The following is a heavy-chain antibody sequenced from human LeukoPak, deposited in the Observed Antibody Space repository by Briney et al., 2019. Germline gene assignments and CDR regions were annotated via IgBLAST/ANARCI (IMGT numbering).Heavy chain of an antibody. Sequence: GGSLRLSCAASGFTFRTYGMHWVRQAPGKGLEWVAVISYEGSKKYYADSVKGRFTISRDNSKNTLYLQMNSLRAEDTAVYYCAKEGYNMGFDYWGQGTLVTVSS. CDR1: GFTFRTYG. CDR3: AKEGYNMGFDY. J-gene: IGHJ4*02. V-gene: IGHV3-30*18. D-gene: IGHD1-14*01. CDR2: ISYEGSKK.